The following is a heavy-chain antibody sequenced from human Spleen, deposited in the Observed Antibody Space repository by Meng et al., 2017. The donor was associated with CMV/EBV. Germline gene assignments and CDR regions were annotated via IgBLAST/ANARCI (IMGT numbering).Heavy chain of an antibody. J-gene: IGHJ6*02. CDR3: AREAHYYGSGSYSVLMDV. V-gene: IGHV4-39*07. Sequence: SETLSLTCTVSGGSISSSSYYWGWIRQPPGKGLEWIGSIYYSGSTYYNPSLKSRVTISVDTSKNQCSLKLSSVTAADTAVYYCAREAHYYGSGSYSVLMDVWGQGTTVTVSS. CDR1: GGSISSSSYY. D-gene: IGHD3-10*01. CDR2: IYYSGST.